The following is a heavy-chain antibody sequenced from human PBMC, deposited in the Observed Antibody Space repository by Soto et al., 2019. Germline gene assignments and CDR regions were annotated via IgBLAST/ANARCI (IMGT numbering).Heavy chain of an antibody. CDR1: GFIFSSHV. D-gene: IGHD5-18*01. Sequence: ESGGGLVQPGGSLRLSCAASGFIFSSHVMNWVRQAPGKGLEGVSGISGSGGSTYYADSVKGRFTISRDNSKNTLYLQMNSLRAEDTAVNYCAKDRGYSSDFDYWGQGTLVTVSS. CDR3: AKDRGYSSDFDY. V-gene: IGHV3-23*01. J-gene: IGHJ4*02. CDR2: ISGSGGST.